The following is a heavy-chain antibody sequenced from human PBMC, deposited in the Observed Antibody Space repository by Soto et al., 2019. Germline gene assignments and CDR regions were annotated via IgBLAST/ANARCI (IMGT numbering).Heavy chain of an antibody. CDR1: GFTFRSYG. D-gene: IGHD2-15*01. CDR3: AKGGCSGGSCYYYYGMDV. J-gene: IGHJ6*02. CDR2: ISYDGSNK. V-gene: IGHV3-30*18. Sequence: QVQLVESGGGVVQPGRSLRLSCAASGFTFRSYGMHWVRQAPGKGLEWVAVISYDGSNKYYADSVKGRFTISRDNSKNTLYLQMNSLRAEDTAVYYCAKGGCSGGSCYYYYGMDVWGQGTTVTVSS.